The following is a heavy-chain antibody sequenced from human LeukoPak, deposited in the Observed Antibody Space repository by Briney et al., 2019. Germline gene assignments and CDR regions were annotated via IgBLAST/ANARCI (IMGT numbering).Heavy chain of an antibody. D-gene: IGHD1-14*01. CDR3: ARPNRGALFDY. CDR2: IYSDDCNT. J-gene: IGHJ4*02. V-gene: IGHV5-51*01. Sequence: GGSLRLSCEASGYSFSSYCIRWVRQMPGKGLEWVAIIYSDDCNTKYSASFQGHVTISADKSISTAYLQWSSLRASDSAMYYCARPNRGALFDYWGQGTLVTVSS. CDR1: GYSFSSYC.